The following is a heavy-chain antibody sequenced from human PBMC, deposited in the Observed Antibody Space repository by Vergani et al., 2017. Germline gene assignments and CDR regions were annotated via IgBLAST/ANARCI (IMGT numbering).Heavy chain of an antibody. Sequence: QVQLVQSGAEVKKPGASVKVSCKVSGYTLTELSMHWVRQAPGKGLEWMGGFDPEDGETIYAQKFQGRVTKTEDTSTDTAYMELSSLRSEDTAVYYCATDRDGSGSYSGGWGQGTLVTVSS. J-gene: IGHJ4*02. CDR1: GYTLTELS. CDR3: ATDRDGSGSYSGG. CDR2: FDPEDGET. V-gene: IGHV1-24*01. D-gene: IGHD3-10*01.